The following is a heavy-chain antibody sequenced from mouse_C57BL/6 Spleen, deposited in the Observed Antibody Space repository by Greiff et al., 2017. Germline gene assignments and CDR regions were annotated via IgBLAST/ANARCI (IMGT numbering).Heavy chain of an antibody. J-gene: IGHJ4*01. CDR1: GFSFNTYA. Sequence: EVKLVESGGGLVQPKGSLKLSCAASGFSFNTYAMNWVRQAPGKGLEWVARIRSKSNNYATYYADSVKDRFTISRDDSESMLYLQMNNLKTEDTAMYYCVRHLLPYAMDYWGQGTSVTVSS. CDR2: IRSKSNNYAT. CDR3: VRHLLPYAMDY. V-gene: IGHV10-1*01.